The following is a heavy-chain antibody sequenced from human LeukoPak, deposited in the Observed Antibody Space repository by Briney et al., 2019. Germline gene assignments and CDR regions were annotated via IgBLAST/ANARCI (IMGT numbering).Heavy chain of an antibody. V-gene: IGHV3-23*01. J-gene: IGHJ5*02. CDR1: GITFSSYA. CDR2: ISGSGGRT. CDR3: GRGGAGELLGTAVGFNWFDP. D-gene: IGHD7-27*01. Sequence: PGGSLRLSCAVSGITFSSYAMSGVPEAPGKGLEWVSAISGSGGRTLDVDSVKGHFTITRDTPKNTVYLQMNSLRTEDTAVYCRGRGGAGELLGTAVGFNWFDPWGQGTLVSVSS.